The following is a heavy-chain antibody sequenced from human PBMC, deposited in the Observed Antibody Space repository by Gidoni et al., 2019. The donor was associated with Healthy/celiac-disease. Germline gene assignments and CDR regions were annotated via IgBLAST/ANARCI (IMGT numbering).Heavy chain of an antibody. CDR3: AKDRGDSSSLGT. J-gene: IGHJ5*02. D-gene: IGHD6-13*01. CDR2: ISWNSGSI. CDR1: GFTFDEYA. V-gene: IGHV3-9*01. Sequence: EVQLVESGGGLVQPGSSLRLACAASGFTFDEYAMHWVRQAPGKGLDWVAGISWNSGSIGYADSVKGRFTISRDNDKNSLYLQMNSLRAEDTALYYCAKDRGDSSSLGTWGQGALVTVSS.